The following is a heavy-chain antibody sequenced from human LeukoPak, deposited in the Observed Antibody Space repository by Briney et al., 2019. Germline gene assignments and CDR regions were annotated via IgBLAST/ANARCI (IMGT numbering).Heavy chain of an antibody. J-gene: IGHJ4*02. V-gene: IGHV1-69*01. D-gene: IGHD6-19*01. Sequence: GSSVKVSCKASGGTFSSYAISWVRQAPGQGLEWMGGIIPILGTANYAQKFQGRVTITADESTSTAYMELSSLRSEDTAVYYCARDRYSSGWYSSFDYWGQGTLVTVSS. CDR3: ARDRYSSGWYSSFDY. CDR1: GGTFSSYA. CDR2: IIPILGTA.